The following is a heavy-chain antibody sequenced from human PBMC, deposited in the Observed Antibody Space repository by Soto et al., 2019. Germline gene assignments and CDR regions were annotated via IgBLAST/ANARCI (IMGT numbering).Heavy chain of an antibody. D-gene: IGHD1-26*01. CDR1: GFTFTSIA. J-gene: IGHJ6*02. CDR2: FSGSGGNA. CDR3: AKDGASGSYPPYYYFGMDV. V-gene: IGHV3-23*01. Sequence: EVQLLESGGGLVQPGGSLRLPCAASGFTFTSIAMSWVRQPQGKGLGGASTFSGSGGNAYYADSVKGRFSISRDNSKNTLRLQMNSLRADDTAVYYCAKDGASGSYPPYYYFGMDVWGQGTTVTVSS.